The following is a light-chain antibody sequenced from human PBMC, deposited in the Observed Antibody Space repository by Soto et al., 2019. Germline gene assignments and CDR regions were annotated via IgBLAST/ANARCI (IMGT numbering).Light chain of an antibody. CDR3: QQCYSTPYA. Sequence: DLQMTQSPSSLSASVGDRVTITCRASQSISTYLNWYQQKPGQAPKLLIYTASSLESGVPSSFSGSGSWTYLTLTISSLHPKEFAVYYGQQCYSTPYAFGQGTNLDIK. V-gene: IGKV1-39*01. CDR1: QSISTY. CDR2: TAS. J-gene: IGKJ2*01.